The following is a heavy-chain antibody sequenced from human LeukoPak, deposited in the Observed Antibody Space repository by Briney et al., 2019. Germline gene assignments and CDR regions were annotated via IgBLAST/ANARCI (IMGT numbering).Heavy chain of an antibody. V-gene: IGHV4-39*07. Sequence: SETLSLTCTVSGGSISSSSYYWGWIRQPPGKGLEWIGNIYHSGTTYSNPSLRSRVTMSVDTSKNQFSLKLSSVTAADTAVYYCAREDGGTLYYWGQGTLVTVSS. D-gene: IGHD1-1*01. CDR3: AREDGGTLYY. J-gene: IGHJ4*02. CDR1: GGSISSSSYY. CDR2: IYHSGTT.